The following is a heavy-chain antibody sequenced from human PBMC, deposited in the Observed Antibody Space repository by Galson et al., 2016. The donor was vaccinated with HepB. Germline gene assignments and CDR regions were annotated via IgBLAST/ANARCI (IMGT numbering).Heavy chain of an antibody. Sequence: SLRLSCAASGFTFSRHSMHWVRQAPGKGLVWVSHMNSDGSSSKYADPVKGRFTISRDNVKNTLYLQMNSLRAEDTAVYYCTREGGDGSPALGYWGQGTLVTVSS. CDR2: MNSDGSSS. CDR1: GFTFSRHS. V-gene: IGHV3-74*03. J-gene: IGHJ4*02. CDR3: TREGGDGSPALGY. D-gene: IGHD5-24*01.